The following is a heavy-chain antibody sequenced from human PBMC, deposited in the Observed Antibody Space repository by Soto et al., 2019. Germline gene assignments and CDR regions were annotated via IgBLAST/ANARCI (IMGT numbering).Heavy chain of an antibody. CDR3: ALRGDMNGNWDQGYLDK. D-gene: IGHD1-1*01. J-gene: IGHJ4*02. Sequence: QITLKESGPTRVKPTQTLTLTCSFSGFSLTSRPVGVAWIRQPPGKALEWLAVIYWDDDKRYSPSLKTRLTIAKDTSKNQVVLTMAYMDPVDTATYFCALRGDMNGNWDQGYLDKWGQGILVTVSS. CDR1: GFSLTSRPVG. V-gene: IGHV2-5*02. CDR2: IYWDDDK.